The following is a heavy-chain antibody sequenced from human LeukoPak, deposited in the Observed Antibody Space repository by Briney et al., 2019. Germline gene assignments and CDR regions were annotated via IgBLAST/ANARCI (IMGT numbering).Heavy chain of an antibody. J-gene: IGHJ4*02. CDR2: ISSSGSTI. CDR3: ARTDGYNSPYFDY. V-gene: IGHV3-48*03. Sequence: GVLRLSCAASGFTFSSYEMNWVRQAPGKGLEWVSYISSSGSTIYYADSVKGRFTISRDNAKNSLYLQMNSLRAEDTAVYYCARTDGYNSPYFDYWGQGTLVTVS. D-gene: IGHD5-24*01. CDR1: GFTFSSYE.